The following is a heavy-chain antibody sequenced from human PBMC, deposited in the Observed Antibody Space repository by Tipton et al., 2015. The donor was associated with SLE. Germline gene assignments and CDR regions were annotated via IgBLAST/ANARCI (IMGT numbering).Heavy chain of an antibody. D-gene: IGHD3-22*01. V-gene: IGHV4-59*01. CDR3: ARRHFDTSGYYRGAFDI. Sequence: TLSLTCTVSGGSISTYYWSWIRQSPGKGLEWIGYIHKSVSTHYHPSLRGRVTISVDASKNQFSLELISVTAADTAVYYCARRHFDTSGYYRGAFDIWGQGKMVTVSS. J-gene: IGHJ3*02. CDR2: IHKSVST. CDR1: GGSISTYY.